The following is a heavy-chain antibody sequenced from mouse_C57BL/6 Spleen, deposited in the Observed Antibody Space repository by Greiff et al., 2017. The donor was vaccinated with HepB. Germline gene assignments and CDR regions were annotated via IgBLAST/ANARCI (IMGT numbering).Heavy chain of an antibody. CDR2: IDPSDSYT. Sequence: VQLQQPGAELVMPGASVKLSCKASGYTFTSYWMHWVKQRPGQGLEWIGEIDPSDSYTNYNQKFKGKSTLTVDKSSSTAYMQLSSLTSEDSAVYYCARLGDSSGYLDYWGQGTTLTVSS. CDR3: ARLGDSSGYLDY. V-gene: IGHV1-69*01. J-gene: IGHJ2*01. CDR1: GYTFTSYW. D-gene: IGHD3-2*02.